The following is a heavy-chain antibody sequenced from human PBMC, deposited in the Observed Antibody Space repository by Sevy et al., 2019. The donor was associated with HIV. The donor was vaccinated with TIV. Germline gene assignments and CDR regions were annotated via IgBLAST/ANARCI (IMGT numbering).Heavy chain of an antibody. CDR2: ISAYNGNT. CDR1: GYTFTSYG. V-gene: IGHV1-18*01. CDR3: AFTKGVFGVVMTSFFFDY. Sequence: ASVKVSCKASGYTFTSYGISWVRQAPGQGLEWMGWISAYNGNTNYAQKFQGRLTMTTDTSTSTAYMEMRSLRSDDTAMYYCAFTKGVFGVVMTSFFFDYWGQGTLVTVSS. J-gene: IGHJ4*02. D-gene: IGHD3-3*01.